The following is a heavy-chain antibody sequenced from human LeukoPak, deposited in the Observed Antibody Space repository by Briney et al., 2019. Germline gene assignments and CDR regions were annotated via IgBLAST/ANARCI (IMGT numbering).Heavy chain of an antibody. CDR1: GFTFSSYA. CDR2: ISGSGGNT. CDR3: ARALSTVTTDYDAFDI. V-gene: IGHV3-23*01. D-gene: IGHD4-17*01. Sequence: GGSLRLSCAASGFTFSSYAMSWVRQAPGKGLEWVSGISGSGGNTYYADSVKGRFTISRDNSKNTLYLQMNSLRAEDTAVYYCARALSTVTTDYDAFDIWGQGTMVTVSS. J-gene: IGHJ3*02.